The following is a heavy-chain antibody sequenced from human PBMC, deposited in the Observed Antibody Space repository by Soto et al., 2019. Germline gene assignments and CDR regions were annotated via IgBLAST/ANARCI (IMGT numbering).Heavy chain of an antibody. J-gene: IGHJ4*02. D-gene: IGHD5-12*01. CDR2: IIPIFGTA. V-gene: IGHV1-69*01. CDR1: GGTFSSYA. CDR3: ARDRREMATMYYFDY. Sequence: QVQLVQSGAEVKKPGSSVKVSCKASGGTFSSYAISWVRQAPGQGLEWLGGIIPIFGTANYAQKFQGRVTITADESTSTAYMELSSLRSEDTAVYYCARDRREMATMYYFDYWGQGTLVTVSS.